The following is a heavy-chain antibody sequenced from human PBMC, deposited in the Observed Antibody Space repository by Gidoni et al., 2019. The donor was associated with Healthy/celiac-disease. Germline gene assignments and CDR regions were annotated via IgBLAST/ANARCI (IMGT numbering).Heavy chain of an antibody. J-gene: IGHJ6*02. D-gene: IGHD3-16*01. Sequence: EVQLVQSGAEVKKPGESLRISCKGAGYTFTRSWIGWVRQMPGKGLEWMGIIYPGDSDTRYSPSFQGQVTISADKSINTAYLQWSSLKASDTAMYYCAREHYADVWGQGTTVTVSS. V-gene: IGHV5-51*01. CDR1: GYTFTRSW. CDR2: IYPGDSDT. CDR3: AREHYADV.